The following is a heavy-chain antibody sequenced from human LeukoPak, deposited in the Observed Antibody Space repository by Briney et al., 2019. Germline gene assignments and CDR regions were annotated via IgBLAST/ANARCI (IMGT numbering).Heavy chain of an antibody. D-gene: IGHD4-17*01. CDR1: GFTFSSYS. CDR3: ARDYSTVTTFFDY. V-gene: IGHV3-48*01. Sequence: GGSLRLSCAASGFTFSSYSMNWVRQAPGKGLEWVSYISSSSSTIYYADSVKGRFTISRDNAKNSLYLQMNSLRAEDTAVYYCARDYSTVTTFFDYWGQGTLVTVSS. J-gene: IGHJ4*02. CDR2: ISSSSSTI.